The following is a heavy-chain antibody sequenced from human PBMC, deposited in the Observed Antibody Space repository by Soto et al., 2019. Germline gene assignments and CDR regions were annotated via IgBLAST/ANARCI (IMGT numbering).Heavy chain of an antibody. J-gene: IGHJ3*02. CDR3: ARVDSSSWYFAFDI. D-gene: IGHD6-13*01. CDR1: GYSFTSYW. CDR2: IYPGDSDT. V-gene: IGHV5-51*01. Sequence: GESLKISCKGSGYSFTSYWIGWVRLMPGKGLEWMGIIYPGDSDTRYSPSFQGQVTISADKSVSTAYLQWSSLKASDTAMYYCARVDSSSWYFAFDIWGQGTMVTVSS.